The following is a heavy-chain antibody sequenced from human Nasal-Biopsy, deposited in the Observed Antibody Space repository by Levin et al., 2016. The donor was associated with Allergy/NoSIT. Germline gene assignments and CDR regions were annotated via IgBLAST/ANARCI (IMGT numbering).Heavy chain of an antibody. Sequence: GESLKISCEGYGFTFSSYTMYWVRQAPGKGLEWISSISSNNYISYSDSVKGRFIISRDDAKKSLFLQISSLRAEDTALYYCARDKGRGFRDALDVWGRGTMVTVSS. J-gene: IGHJ3*01. V-gene: IGHV3-21*01. CDR2: ISSNNYI. CDR1: GFTFSSYT. CDR3: ARDKGRGFRDALDV.